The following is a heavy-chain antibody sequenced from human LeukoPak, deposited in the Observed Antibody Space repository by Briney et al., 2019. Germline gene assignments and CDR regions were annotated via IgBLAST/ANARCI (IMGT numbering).Heavy chain of an antibody. CDR1: GFTFSSYA. CDR2: ISGSGGST. Sequence: GGSLRLSCAASGFTFSSYAMSWVRQAPGKGLEWVSAISGSGGSTYYADSVKGRFTISRDNSKNTLYLQMNSLRAEDTAVYHCAKDLAPSMIVVVPAAVFDYWGQGTLVTVSS. V-gene: IGHV3-23*01. J-gene: IGHJ4*02. CDR3: AKDLAPSMIVVVPAAVFDY. D-gene: IGHD2-2*01.